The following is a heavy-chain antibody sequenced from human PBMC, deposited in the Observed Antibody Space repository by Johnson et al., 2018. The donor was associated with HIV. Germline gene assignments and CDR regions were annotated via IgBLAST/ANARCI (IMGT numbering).Heavy chain of an antibody. CDR3: ARDLIGWELRGAFDI. CDR2: INWSGDST. CDR1: GFTFDDYG. D-gene: IGHD1-26*01. Sequence: VQLGEAGGGEVRPGGSLRLSCAASGFTFDDYGMSWVRQGPGKGLEWVSGINWSGDSTGFADPVKGRVTISRENAKNSLYLQMNRLRAEDTALYYCARDLIGWELRGAFDIWGQGTMVTVSS. V-gene: IGHV3-20*04. J-gene: IGHJ3*02.